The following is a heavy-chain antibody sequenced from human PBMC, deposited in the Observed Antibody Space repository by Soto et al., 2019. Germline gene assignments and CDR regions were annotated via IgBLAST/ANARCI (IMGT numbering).Heavy chain of an antibody. J-gene: IGHJ6*02. V-gene: IGHV3-48*01. D-gene: IGHD2-2*01. Sequence: EVQLVESGGGLVQPGGSLRLSCAASGFTFSSYSMNWVRQAPGKGLEWVSYIRRSGSPIYYADFVKGRFTISRDNAKNSLSLQMNSLRVEDTAVYYCVRDPDALDVWGQGTTVTVSS. CDR3: VRDPDALDV. CDR2: IRRSGSPI. CDR1: GFTFSSYS.